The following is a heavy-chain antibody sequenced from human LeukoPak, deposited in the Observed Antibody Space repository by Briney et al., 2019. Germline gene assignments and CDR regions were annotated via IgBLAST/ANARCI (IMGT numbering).Heavy chain of an antibody. Sequence: ASVKVSCKASGYTFTNYGITWARQAPGQGLEWMGWISAYNGNKKNAQKLQDRVTMTTDTSTSTAYMELRSLRSDDTAVYYCARGEQLEPFAFDYWGQGTLVTVSS. CDR1: GYTFTNYG. CDR2: ISAYNGNK. V-gene: IGHV1-18*01. J-gene: IGHJ4*02. CDR3: ARGEQLEPFAFDY. D-gene: IGHD1-14*01.